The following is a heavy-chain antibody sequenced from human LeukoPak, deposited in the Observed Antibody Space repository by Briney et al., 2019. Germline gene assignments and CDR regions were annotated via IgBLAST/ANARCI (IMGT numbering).Heavy chain of an antibody. J-gene: IGHJ4*02. CDR2: ISYDGSNK. CDR1: GFTVSSNY. Sequence: GGSLRLSCAASGFTVSSNYMSWVRQAPGKGLEWVAVISYDGSNKYYADSVKGRFTISRDNSKNTLYLQMNSLRAEDTAVYYCAREGTAYGDYPYYFDYWGQGTLVTVSS. V-gene: IGHV3-30*03. D-gene: IGHD4-17*01. CDR3: AREGTAYGDYPYYFDY.